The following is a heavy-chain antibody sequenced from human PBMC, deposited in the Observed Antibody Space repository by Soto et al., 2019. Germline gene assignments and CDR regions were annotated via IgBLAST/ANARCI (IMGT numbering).Heavy chain of an antibody. D-gene: IGHD4-17*01. J-gene: IGHJ4*02. V-gene: IGHV4-30-4*01. CDR1: GDSISSGDYY. CDR2: IDYSGNT. Sequence: QVQLQESGPGLMKPSQTLSLTCTVSGDSISSGDYYWTWVRQPPGKGLEWIGYIDYSGNTYYTPSLKSRVTISVHTSKNQFSLRLTSVTAADTAVYYCARCNDYGDYFDYWGQGTLATVSS. CDR3: ARCNDYGDYFDY.